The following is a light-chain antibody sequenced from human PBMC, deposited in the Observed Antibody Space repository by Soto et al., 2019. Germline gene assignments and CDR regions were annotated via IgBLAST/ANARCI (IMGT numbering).Light chain of an antibody. CDR3: SSYTSSSTYV. V-gene: IGLV2-14*01. Sequence: QSVLTQPASVSGSPGQSITISCTGTSSDVGASNYVSWYQQHPGKAPKLIIYDVSSRPSGVSNRFSGSKSGNTASLTISGLQAEDEADYYCSSYTSSSTYVFGTGTKLTVL. J-gene: IGLJ1*01. CDR1: SSDVGASNY. CDR2: DVS.